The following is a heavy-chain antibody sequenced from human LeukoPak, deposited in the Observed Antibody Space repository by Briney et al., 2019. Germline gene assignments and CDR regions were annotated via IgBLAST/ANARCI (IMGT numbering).Heavy chain of an antibody. CDR1: GYSFTSYW. D-gene: IGHD3-3*01. CDR2: IYPGDSDT. J-gene: IGHJ4*02. V-gene: IGHV5-51*01. CDR3: ARQSMLEWLLYDHFDY. Sequence: GESLKISCKGSGYSFTSYWIGWVRQMPGKGLEWMGIIYPGDSDTRYSPSFQGQVTISADKSISTAYQQWSSLKASDTAMYYCARQSMLEWLLYDHFDYWGQGTLVTVSS.